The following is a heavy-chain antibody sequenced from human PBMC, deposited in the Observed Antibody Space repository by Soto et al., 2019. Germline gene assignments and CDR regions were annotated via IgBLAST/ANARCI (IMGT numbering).Heavy chain of an antibody. D-gene: IGHD3-9*01. V-gene: IGHV1-2*04. CDR3: ARGLGNISRGLYYYYYGMDV. Sequence: ASVKISCKASGYTFTGYYMHWVRQAPGQGLEWMGWINPNSGGTNYAQKFQGWVTMTRDTSISTAYMELSRLRSDDTAVYYCARGLGNISRGLYYYYYGMDVWGQGTTVTVSS. J-gene: IGHJ6*02. CDR1: GYTFTGYY. CDR2: INPNSGGT.